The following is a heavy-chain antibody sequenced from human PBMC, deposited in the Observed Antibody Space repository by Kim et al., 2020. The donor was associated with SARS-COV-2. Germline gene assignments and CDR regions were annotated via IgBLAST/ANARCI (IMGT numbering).Heavy chain of an antibody. J-gene: IGHJ6*02. D-gene: IGHD4-17*01. V-gene: IGHV3-30*07. CDR3: ARDGDPNYYYYYYGMDV. Sequence: VKGRFTISRDNSKNTLYLQMNSLRAEDTAVYSCARDGDPNYYYYYYGMDVWGQGTTVTVSS.